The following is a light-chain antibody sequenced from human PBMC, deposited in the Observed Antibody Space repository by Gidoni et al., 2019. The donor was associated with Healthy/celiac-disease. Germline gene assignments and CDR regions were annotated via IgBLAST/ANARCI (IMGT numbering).Light chain of an antibody. CDR2: GAS. CDR3: QQYGSSPPWT. J-gene: IGKJ1*01. CDR1: QSVSSSY. V-gene: IGKV3-20*01. Sequence: ETVSTQTPCTLSLSTGERATLSCRASQSVSSSYLAWYQQKPGQAPRLLIYGASSRATGIPDRFSGSGSGTDFTLTISRLEPEDFAVYYCQQYGSSPPWTFXQXTKVEIK.